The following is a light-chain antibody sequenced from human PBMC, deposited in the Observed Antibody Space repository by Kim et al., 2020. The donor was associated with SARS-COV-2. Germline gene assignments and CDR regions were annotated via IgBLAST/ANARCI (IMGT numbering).Light chain of an antibody. CDR2: GKN. Sequence: SSELTQDPAVSVALGQTVRITCQGDSLRRHYASWYQQNPGQAPVLVIYGKNNRPSGIPDRFSGSSSGNTASLTITGAQAEDEADYYCNSRDSSGNPVFGGGTKLTVL. CDR1: SLRRHY. J-gene: IGLJ3*02. V-gene: IGLV3-19*01. CDR3: NSRDSSGNPV.